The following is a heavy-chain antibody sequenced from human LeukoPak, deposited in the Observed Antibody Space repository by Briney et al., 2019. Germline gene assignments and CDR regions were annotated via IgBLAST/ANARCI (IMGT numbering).Heavy chain of an antibody. CDR3: ARDQGSGYSGYENAFDI. CDR1: GFTFSSYW. Sequence: GGSLRLSCAASGFTFSSYWMHWVSQAPGNGRVSVSRFNGDGTSTSYADSVKGGFTICRDNAKHTLYLKMNSLRAEDTAVYYCARDQGSGYSGYENAFDIWGQGTMVTVSS. V-gene: IGHV3-74*01. CDR2: FNGDGTST. D-gene: IGHD5-12*01. J-gene: IGHJ3*02.